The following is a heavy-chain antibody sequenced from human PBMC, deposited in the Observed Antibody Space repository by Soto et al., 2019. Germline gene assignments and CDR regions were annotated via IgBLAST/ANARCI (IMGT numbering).Heavy chain of an antibody. CDR1: GFTLSNFG. CDR2: VSGNGGST. Sequence: EGQELESGGGLVQPGGSLGLTCVASGFTLSNFGMSWIRQAPGKGLEWVSFVSGNGGSTYYIDSVKGRFTISRDSSTNTVRLQMNSLRAEDTAVYYCATSNYGERDWGQGALVTVSS. J-gene: IGHJ4*02. V-gene: IGHV3-23*01. CDR3: ATSNYGERD. D-gene: IGHD4-17*01.